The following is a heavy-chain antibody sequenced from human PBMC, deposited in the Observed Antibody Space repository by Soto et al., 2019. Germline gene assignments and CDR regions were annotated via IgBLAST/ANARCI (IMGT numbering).Heavy chain of an antibody. CDR3: AKDGSSGWYRGIDY. J-gene: IGHJ4*02. D-gene: IGHD6-19*01. CDR1: GFTFSSYG. Sequence: QPGGSLRLSCAASGFTFSSYGMHWVRQAPGKGLEWVAVISYDGSNKYYADSVKGRFTISRDNSKYTLYLQMNSLRAEDTAVYYCAKDGSSGWYRGIDYWGQGTLVTVSS. V-gene: IGHV3-30*18. CDR2: ISYDGSNK.